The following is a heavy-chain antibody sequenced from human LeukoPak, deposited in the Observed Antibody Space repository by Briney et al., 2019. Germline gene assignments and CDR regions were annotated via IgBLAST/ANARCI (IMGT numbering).Heavy chain of an antibody. CDR1: GFTFSTYA. D-gene: IGHD1-26*01. CDR3: AKLISGSYYYYYGLDV. CDR2: ISNSGGST. J-gene: IGHJ6*02. V-gene: IGHV3-23*01. Sequence: RGSLRLSCAASGFTFSTYAMSWVRQAPGKGLKWFSLISNSGGSTYYADSVEGRFTISRDNSKNTLYLQMNSLRAEDSAVYYCAKLISGSYYYYYGLDVWGQGTTVTVSS.